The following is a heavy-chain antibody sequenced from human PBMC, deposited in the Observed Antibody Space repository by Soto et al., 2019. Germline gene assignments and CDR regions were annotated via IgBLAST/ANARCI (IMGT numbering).Heavy chain of an antibody. CDR3: TRPDFMYCSGGSCSPGHYHNGMDG. CDR1: GGSISSYY. V-gene: IGHV4-59*01. CDR2: IYYSGST. J-gene: IGHJ6*02. Sequence: SETLSLTCTVSGGSISSYYWSWIRQPPGKGLEWIGYIYYSGSTNYNPSLKSRVTISLDTSKNQFSLKLSSVTAADTAVYYCTRPDFMYCSGGSCSPGHYHNGMDGWGQGTTVTVSS. D-gene: IGHD2-15*01.